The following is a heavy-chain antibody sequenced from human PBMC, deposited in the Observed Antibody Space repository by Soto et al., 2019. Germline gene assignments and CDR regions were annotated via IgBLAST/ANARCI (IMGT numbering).Heavy chain of an antibody. V-gene: IGHV3-21*06. CDR3: ARDDPIFGAIPRMDI. CDR1: GFTFSSYW. J-gene: IGHJ6*02. CDR2: ITTGGGGNI. D-gene: IGHD3-3*01. Sequence: GGSLRLSCAASGFTFSSYWMSWVGQAPGKGLEWVSSITTGGGGNIFYEDSVKGLFTSSRDNANNILYLQMNNLRVEDTAVYYCARDDPIFGAIPRMDIWGQGTTVTVSS.